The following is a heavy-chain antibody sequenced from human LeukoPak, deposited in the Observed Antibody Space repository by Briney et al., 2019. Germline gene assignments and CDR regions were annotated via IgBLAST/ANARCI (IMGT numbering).Heavy chain of an antibody. V-gene: IGHV1-2*02. J-gene: IGHJ5*02. D-gene: IGHD3-3*01. CDR3: ARDLDSQTIFGVVIISNWFDP. CDR1: GYTFTSYD. CDR2: INPNSGGT. Sequence: ASVKVSCKASGYTFTSYDINWVRQATGQGLEWMGWINPNSGGTNYAQKFQGRVTMTRDTSISTAYMELSRLRSDDTAVYYCARDLDSQTIFGVVIISNWFDPWGQGTLVTVSS.